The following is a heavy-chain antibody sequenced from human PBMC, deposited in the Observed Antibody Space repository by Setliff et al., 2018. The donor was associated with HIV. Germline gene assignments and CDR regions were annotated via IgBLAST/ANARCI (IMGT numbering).Heavy chain of an antibody. CDR2: IDTHSGNP. D-gene: IGHD3-22*01. Sequence: ASVKVSCKASGYAFASYGLNWVRQAPGQGLEWMGWIDTHSGNPTYAQAFTGRFVFSLDTSVSTAYLQISSLRAEDTAVYYCARFYDSGASYSDDAFDIWGQGTMVTVSS. CDR3: ARFYDSGASYSDDAFDI. CDR1: GYAFASYG. J-gene: IGHJ3*02. V-gene: IGHV7-4-1*02.